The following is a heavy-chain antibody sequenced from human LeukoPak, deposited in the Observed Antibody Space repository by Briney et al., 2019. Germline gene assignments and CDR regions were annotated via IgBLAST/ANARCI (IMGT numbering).Heavy chain of an antibody. CDR1: GFTFSSYA. D-gene: IGHD1-26*01. Sequence: GGSLRLSCAASGFTFSSYAMNWVRQAPGKGLEWVSFISGSGDTTYYADSVKGGFTISRDSSKNTLYLQMNSLRAEDTAVYYCAKSRGESRGASNYWGQGTLLTVSS. CDR3: AKSRGESRGASNY. J-gene: IGHJ4*02. CDR2: ISGSGDTT. V-gene: IGHV3-23*01.